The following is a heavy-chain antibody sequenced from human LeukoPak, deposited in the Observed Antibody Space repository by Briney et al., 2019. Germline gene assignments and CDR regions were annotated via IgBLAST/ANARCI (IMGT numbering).Heavy chain of an antibody. CDR2: IKQDGSEK. V-gene: IGHV3-7*01. J-gene: IGHJ4*02. D-gene: IGHD3-22*01. CDR3: TTVIAYDSNGQ. Sequence: GGSLRLSCAASGFTFSSYWMSWVRQAPGKGLEWVANIKQDGSEKYYVDSVKGRFTISRDNAKNSLYLQMNSLRAEDTAVYYCTTVIAYDSNGQGGQGTLVTVSS. CDR1: GFTFSSYW.